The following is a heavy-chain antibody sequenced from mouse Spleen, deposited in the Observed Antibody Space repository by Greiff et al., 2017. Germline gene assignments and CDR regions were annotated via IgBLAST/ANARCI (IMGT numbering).Heavy chain of an antibody. Sequence: VKLMESGPGLVQPSQSLSITCTVSGFSLTSYGVHWVRQSPGKGLEWLGVIWSGGSTDYNAAFISRLSISKDNSKSQVFFKMNSLQADDTAIYYCARTGYHGDYAMDYWGQGTSVTVSS. CDR1: GFSLTSYG. V-gene: IGHV2-2*01. CDR2: IWSGGST. J-gene: IGHJ4*01. CDR3: ARTGYHGDYAMDY. D-gene: IGHD2-2*01.